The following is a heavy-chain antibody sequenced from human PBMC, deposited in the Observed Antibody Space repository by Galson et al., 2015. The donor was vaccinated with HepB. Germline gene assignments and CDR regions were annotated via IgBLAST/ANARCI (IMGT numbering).Heavy chain of an antibody. CDR1: GGSISSGSYY. Sequence: ETLSLTCTVSGGSISSGSYYWGWIRQPPGKGLERSGSIYYSGTTYYNPSLKSRVTISVDTSKNQFSLKLSSVTAADTAVYYCARLLRYFDWWGLAFDPWGQGTLVTVSS. CDR2: IYYSGTT. V-gene: IGHV4-39*01. CDR3: ARLLRYFDWWGLAFDP. J-gene: IGHJ5*02. D-gene: IGHD3-9*01.